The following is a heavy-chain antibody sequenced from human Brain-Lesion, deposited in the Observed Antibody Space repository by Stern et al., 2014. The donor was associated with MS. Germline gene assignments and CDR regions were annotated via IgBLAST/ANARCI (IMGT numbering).Heavy chain of an antibody. J-gene: IGHJ6*02. CDR1: GGSISSGGYY. V-gene: IGHV4-61*02. D-gene: IGHD2-2*01. CDR2: IFNSGST. CDR3: ARGRVVPGFQYYATDV. Sequence: QLQLQESGPGLVKPSQTLSLSCTVSGGSISSGGYYWSWIRQPAGKGLEWIGRIFNSGSTSYNPSLQSRGTISTDNYKNQLFLRLNPMTAADTAVYYCARGRVVPGFQYYATDVWGQGTTVIVSS.